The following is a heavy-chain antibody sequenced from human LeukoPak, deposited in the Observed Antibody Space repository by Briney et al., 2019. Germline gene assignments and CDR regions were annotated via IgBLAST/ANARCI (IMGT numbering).Heavy chain of an antibody. D-gene: IGHD6-19*01. V-gene: IGHV4-59*01. CDR2: LYYSGST. Sequence: SETLSLTCTVSGVSITNYFWSWVRQPPGKGLEWIGYLYYSGSTNYNPSLKSRVTISVDTSKSQFSLKLSSVTAADTAVYYCAGASSSGWYPDIDYWGQGTLVTVSS. J-gene: IGHJ4*02. CDR3: AGASSSGWYPDIDY. CDR1: GVSITNYF.